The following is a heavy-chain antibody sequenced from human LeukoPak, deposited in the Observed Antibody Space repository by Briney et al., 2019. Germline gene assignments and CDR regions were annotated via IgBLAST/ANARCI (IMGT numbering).Heavy chain of an antibody. V-gene: IGHV5-51*01. CDR3: ARLPSVDTAMVARVGFDY. D-gene: IGHD5-18*01. CDR2: IYPRDSDT. Sequence: KVSCKASGGTFSSYAISWVRQMPGKGLEWMGIIYPRDSDTRYSPSFQGQVTISADKSISTAYLQWSSLKASDTAMYYCARLPSVDTAMVARVGFDYWGQGTLVTVSS. CDR1: GGTFSSYA. J-gene: IGHJ4*02.